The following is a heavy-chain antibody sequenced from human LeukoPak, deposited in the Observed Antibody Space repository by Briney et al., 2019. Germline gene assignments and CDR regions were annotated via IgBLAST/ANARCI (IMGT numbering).Heavy chain of an antibody. Sequence: SETLSLTCTVSGCSISSSSYYWGWLRQPPGKGLEWIGSIYHSGSTYYNPSLKRRVTISVDTSKNQFSLKLSSVTAADTAVYYCATGIAVAGSEYFQHWGQGTLVTVSS. J-gene: IGHJ1*01. D-gene: IGHD6-19*01. CDR1: GCSISSSSYY. CDR3: ATGIAVAGSEYFQH. CDR2: IYHSGST. V-gene: IGHV4-39*01.